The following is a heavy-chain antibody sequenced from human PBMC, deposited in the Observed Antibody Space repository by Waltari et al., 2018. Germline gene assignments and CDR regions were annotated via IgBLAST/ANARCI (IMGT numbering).Heavy chain of an antibody. CDR3: AKSRGDSVIYRHDAFDI. Sequence: VESGGGLVQPGGSQRLSCAASGFTFNSYAMSWVRQAPGKGLEWVSAMSGSGGGTYYAEFVKVRFTLSRDNSNNTVYLQMNSLRAEDTAVYYCAKSRGDSVIYRHDAFDIWGQGTMVTVSS. D-gene: IGHD3-10*01. V-gene: IGHV3-23*04. J-gene: IGHJ3*02. CDR1: GFTFNSYA. CDR2: MSGSGGGT.